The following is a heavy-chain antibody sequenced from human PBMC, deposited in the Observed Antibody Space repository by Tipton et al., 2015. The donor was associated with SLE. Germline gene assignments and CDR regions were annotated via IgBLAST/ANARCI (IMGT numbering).Heavy chain of an antibody. CDR2: IYYSGNT. J-gene: IGHJ6*03. CDR1: GGSISSYY. D-gene: IGHD3-16*01. V-gene: IGHV4-59*08. Sequence: TLSLTCTVSGGSISSYYWSWIRLPPGKGLEWIGCIYYSGNTNYNPSLKSRVTISVDTSKNQFSLNLSSVTAADTAVYYCARGGGGYFYYMDVWGEGTTVIVSS. CDR3: ARGGGGYFYYMDV.